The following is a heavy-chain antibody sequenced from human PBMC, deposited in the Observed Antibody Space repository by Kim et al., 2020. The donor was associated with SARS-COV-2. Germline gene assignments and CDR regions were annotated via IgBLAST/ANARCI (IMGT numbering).Heavy chain of an antibody. J-gene: IGHJ4*02. CDR1: GYSFTSYW. D-gene: IGHD3-10*01. CDR3: ATRPLVVGRGGSNFDY. V-gene: IGHV5-10-1*01. CDR2: IDPSDSYT. Sequence: GESLKISCKGSGYSFTSYWISWVRQMPGKGLEWMGRIDPSDSYTNYSPSFQGHVTISADKSISTAYLQWSSLKASDTAMYYCATRPLVVGRGGSNFDYWGQGTLVTVSS.